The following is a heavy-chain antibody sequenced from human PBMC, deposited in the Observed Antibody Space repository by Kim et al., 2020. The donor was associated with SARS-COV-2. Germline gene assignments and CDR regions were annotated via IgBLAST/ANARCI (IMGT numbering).Heavy chain of an antibody. V-gene: IGHV4-4*02. Sequence: NYSPSLKSRVTISVDKSKNQFSLKLRSVTAADTAVYYCASGGSASDAFDIWGQGTMVTVSS. J-gene: IGHJ3*02. CDR3: ASGGSASDAFDI. D-gene: IGHD2-15*01.